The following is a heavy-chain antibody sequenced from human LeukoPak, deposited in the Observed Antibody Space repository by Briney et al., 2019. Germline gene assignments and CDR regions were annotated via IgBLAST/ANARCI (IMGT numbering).Heavy chain of an antibody. CDR3: ARGTGELLS. D-gene: IGHD1-26*01. Sequence: GGSLRLSCAASGFSLSNYWMHWVRQVPGKGLVWVSRVSSGVTSTNYADSVKGRFTISRDNAKNTLYLQMNSLRAEDTSVYYCARGTGELLSWGQGTLVTVSS. J-gene: IGHJ5*02. CDR2: VSSGVTST. V-gene: IGHV3-74*01. CDR1: GFSLSNYW.